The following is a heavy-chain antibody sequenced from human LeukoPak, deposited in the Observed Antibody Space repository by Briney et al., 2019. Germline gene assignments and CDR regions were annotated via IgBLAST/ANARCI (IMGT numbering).Heavy chain of an antibody. V-gene: IGHV4-31*02. D-gene: IGHD3-10*01. CDR2: IYYSGST. J-gene: IGHJ4*02. CDR1: GGSINSGGHY. CDR3: ARNLWFGEEALDS. Sequence: SETLSLTCTISGGSINSGGHYWSWIRQHPGKGRKGIGYIYYSGSTFYNAALESRATISADTSKTQFSLRLSAVTAADTAVYYCARNLWFGEEALDSWGQGTLVTVSS.